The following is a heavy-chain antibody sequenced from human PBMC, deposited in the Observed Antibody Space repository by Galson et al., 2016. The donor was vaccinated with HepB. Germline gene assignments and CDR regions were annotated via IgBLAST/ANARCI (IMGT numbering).Heavy chain of an antibody. V-gene: IGHV1-69*13. CDR1: GGTFSSNA. CDR3: ARVRRETAMGARDNNYGMDV. CDR2: IIPMFGAA. Sequence: SVKVSCKASGGTFSSNAITWVRQAPGQGLEWMGGIIPMFGAAKSAQRFQGRVTITADESTSTAYMELSSLKSEDTAFYFCARVRRETAMGARDNNYGMDVWGQGTMVTVSS. J-gene: IGHJ6*02. D-gene: IGHD2-21*02.